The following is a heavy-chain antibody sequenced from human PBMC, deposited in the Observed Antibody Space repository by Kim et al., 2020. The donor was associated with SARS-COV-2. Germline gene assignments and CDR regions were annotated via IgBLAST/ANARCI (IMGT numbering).Heavy chain of an antibody. Sequence: GGSLRLSCAASGFTFSSYGMHWVRQAPGKGLEWVAVISYDGSNKYYADSVKGRFTISRDNSKNTLYLQMNSLRAEDTAVYYCAKDSETGYSSGWTYYYYGMDVWGQGTTVTGSS. CDR2: ISYDGSNK. V-gene: IGHV3-30*18. J-gene: IGHJ6*02. D-gene: IGHD6-19*01. CDR3: AKDSETGYSSGWTYYYYGMDV. CDR1: GFTFSSYG.